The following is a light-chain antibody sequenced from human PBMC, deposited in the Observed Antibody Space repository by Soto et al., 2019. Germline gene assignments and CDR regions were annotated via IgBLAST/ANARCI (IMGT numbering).Light chain of an antibody. Sequence: VLTXSXXXXXXSXXXXAXLSCRTSQTVSSSYYLAWYQQKPGQAPRLLIYGASNRASGVPDRFSGSGSGTDFTLTISRLEPEDFAVYYCQQYGSSGTFGQGTKV. V-gene: IGKV3-20*01. J-gene: IGKJ1*01. CDR2: GAS. CDR3: QQYGSSGT. CDR1: QTVSSSYY.